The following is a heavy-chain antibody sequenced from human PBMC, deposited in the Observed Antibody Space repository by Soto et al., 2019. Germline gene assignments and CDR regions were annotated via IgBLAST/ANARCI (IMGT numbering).Heavy chain of an antibody. Sequence: TLSLTCAVYGGSFSGYYWIWIRHPPGNGLEWIGEINHSGSTNYNPSLKSRVTISVDTSKNQFSLKLSSVTAADTAVYYCARGRKLFYDFWSGYLGHNWFGPWGQGTLVTVSS. CDR2: INHSGST. CDR3: ARGRKLFYDFWSGYLGHNWFGP. D-gene: IGHD3-3*01. CDR1: GGSFSGYY. J-gene: IGHJ5*02. V-gene: IGHV4-34*01.